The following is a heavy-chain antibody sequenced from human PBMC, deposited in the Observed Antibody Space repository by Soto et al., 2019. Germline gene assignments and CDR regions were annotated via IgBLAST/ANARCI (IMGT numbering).Heavy chain of an antibody. CDR1: GDTFTANY. Sequence: ASVKVSCKASGDTFTANYIHWARQAPGQGFEWMGWINPKSGGTNYPQKFQGGVTMTRDTSLSTVYMTLTRLTSDDTAIYYCARGDSTDCSNGVCSFFYNHDMDVWGQGTTVTVSS. CDR2: INPKSGGT. V-gene: IGHV1-2*02. J-gene: IGHJ6*02. CDR3: ARGDSTDCSNGVCSFFYNHDMDV. D-gene: IGHD2-8*01.